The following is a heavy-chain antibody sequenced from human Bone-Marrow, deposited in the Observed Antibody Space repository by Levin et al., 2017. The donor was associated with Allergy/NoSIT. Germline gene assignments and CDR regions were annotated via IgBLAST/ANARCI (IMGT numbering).Heavy chain of an antibody. CDR1: GYSFTSYW. CDR2: IYPGDSDT. D-gene: IGHD5-24*01. V-gene: IGHV5-51*01. CDR3: ARVGGATKDYYYYYYGMDG. Sequence: ASVKVSCKGSGYSFTSYWIGWVRQMPGKGLEWMGIIYPGDSDTRYSPSFQGQVTISADKSISTAYLQWSSLKASDTAMYYCARVGGATKDYYYYYYGMDGWGQGTTVTVSS. J-gene: IGHJ6*02.